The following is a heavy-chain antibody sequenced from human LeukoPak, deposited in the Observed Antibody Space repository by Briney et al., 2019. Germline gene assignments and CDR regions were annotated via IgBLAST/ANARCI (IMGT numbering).Heavy chain of an antibody. J-gene: IGHJ6*03. CDR3: ARETPPLGYCSSTSCSPYYYYYYMDV. D-gene: IGHD2-2*01. Sequence: GGSLRLSCAASGFTFSSYGMHWVRQAPGKGLEWVAVIWYDGSSKYYADSVKGRFIISRDNSKNTLYLQMNSLRAEDTAVYYCARETPPLGYCSSTSCSPYYYYYYMDVWGKGTTVTVSS. CDR2: IWYDGSSK. V-gene: IGHV3-33*01. CDR1: GFTFSSYG.